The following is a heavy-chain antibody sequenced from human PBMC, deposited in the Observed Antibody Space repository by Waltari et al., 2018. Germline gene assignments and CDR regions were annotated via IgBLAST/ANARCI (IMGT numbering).Heavy chain of an antibody. CDR2: VHGSGRT. J-gene: IGHJ5*02. V-gene: IGHV4-4*02. CDR1: GDSVSSVHL. CDR3: ARDRGRGLYLDT. D-gene: IGHD2-15*01. Sequence: LQLLESGPGSVKPSGTLSLTCAVTGDSVSSVHLWNWVRQSPHKVLEWIGQVHGSGRTNYNPSFASRGTVSLDTSKNLFSLKVTSATAADTAVYYCARDRGRGLYLDTWGPGTLVTVSP.